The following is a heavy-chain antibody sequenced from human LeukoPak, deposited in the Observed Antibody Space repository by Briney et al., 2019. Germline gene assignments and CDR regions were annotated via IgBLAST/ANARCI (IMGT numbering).Heavy chain of an antibody. Sequence: GGSLRLSCAASGFTFDDYGMSWVRQAPGKGLEWVSGINWNGGSTGYADSVKGRFTISRDNAKNSLYLQMNSLRAEDTALYYCARGGGKGYYDSSGYYNFDYWGQGTLVTDSS. CDR1: GFTFDDYG. J-gene: IGHJ4*02. CDR2: INWNGGST. D-gene: IGHD3-22*01. CDR3: ARGGGKGYYDSSGYYNFDY. V-gene: IGHV3-20*04.